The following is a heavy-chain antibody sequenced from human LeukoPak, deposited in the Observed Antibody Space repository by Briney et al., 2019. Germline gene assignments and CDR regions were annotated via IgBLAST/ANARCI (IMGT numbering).Heavy chain of an antibody. J-gene: IGHJ4*02. CDR1: GGTFSKYA. V-gene: IGHV1-69*13. D-gene: IGHD3-16*01. Sequence: ASVKVSCKASGGTFSKYAISWVRQAPGQGLEWVGGIIPIFGAGTAKYAQRFQGRVIITADESTSTAYMDLTSLRSDDTAVYYCAREGGYYFDSWGQGTLVTVSS. CDR2: IIPIFGAGTA. CDR3: AREGGYYFDS.